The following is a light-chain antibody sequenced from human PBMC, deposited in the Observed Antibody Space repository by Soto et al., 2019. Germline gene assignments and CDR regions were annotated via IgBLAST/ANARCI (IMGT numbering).Light chain of an antibody. V-gene: IGLV1-44*01. CDR3: EAWDDSLNGYV. J-gene: IGLJ1*01. Sequence: QSVLTQPPSASGTPGQRVTISCSGGSSNIGTNAVNWYQQLPGTAPKLLIYNNNQRPSGVPDRFSGSKSGTSASLAISGLQSEDEADYYCEAWDDSLNGYVFGTGTMVTVL. CDR1: SSNIGTNA. CDR2: NNN.